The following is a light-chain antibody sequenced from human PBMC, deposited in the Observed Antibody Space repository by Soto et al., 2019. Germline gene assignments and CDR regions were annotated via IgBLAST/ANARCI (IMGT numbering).Light chain of an antibody. CDR1: QSVLSTSNNKNY. Sequence: DIVMTQSPDSLAVSLGERATINCKSSQSVLSTSNNKNYLGWYQQKPGQPPKLLIYWASIGESGVPDRFSGSGFGTDFTLTIGSLKPKDVAFYTIHRFISTFPFPFAPGTKV. CDR3: HRFISTFPFP. J-gene: IGKJ3*01. CDR2: WAS. V-gene: IGKV4-1*01.